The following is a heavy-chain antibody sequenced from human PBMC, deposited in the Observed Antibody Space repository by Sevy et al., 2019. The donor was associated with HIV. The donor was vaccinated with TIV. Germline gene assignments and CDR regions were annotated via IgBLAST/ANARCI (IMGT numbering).Heavy chain of an antibody. CDR2: GHRSGST. CDR1: GSSIRTDYF. CDR3: ARREFYYASGSYDS. V-gene: IGHV4-38-2*01. J-gene: IGHJ4*02. D-gene: IGHD3-10*01. Sequence: SETLSLTCAVSGSSIRTDYFWDWIRQSPGRGLEWIGSGHRSGSTTYNPSLKSRITISVDTSKNRFSLKMNSVSATETAKYYWARREFYYASGSYDSWGQGALVTVSS.